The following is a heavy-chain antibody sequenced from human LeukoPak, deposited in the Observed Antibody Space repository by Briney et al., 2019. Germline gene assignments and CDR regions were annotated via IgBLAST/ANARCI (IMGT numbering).Heavy chain of an antibody. CDR3: ARESVWGTTNCLAPADWLPP. CDR2: ISPNSGDT. D-gene: IGHD3-16*01. Sequence: GASVKVSCKASGYTFTGYYMHWVRQAPGQGLEWMGWISPNSGDTDIAQKFQGRVTMTRDTSIATSYMEVDSLTSDDTAVYYCARESVWGTTNCLAPADWLPPWGKGTLVIVSS. CDR1: GYTFTGYY. V-gene: IGHV1-2*02. J-gene: IGHJ5*02.